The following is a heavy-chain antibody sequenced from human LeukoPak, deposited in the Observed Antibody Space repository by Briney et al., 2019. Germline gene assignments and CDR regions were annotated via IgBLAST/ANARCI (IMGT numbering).Heavy chain of an antibody. V-gene: IGHV1-8*01. CDR1: GYTFTSYD. J-gene: IGHJ3*02. CDR2: MNPNSGNT. D-gene: IGHD3-3*01. Sequence: ASVKVSCKASGYTFTSYDINWVRQATGQGLEWMGWMNPNSGNTGYAQKFQGRVTITRNTSISTAYMELSSLRSEDTAVYYCATIATYDFWSGLNAFDIWGPGTMVTVSS. CDR3: ATIATYDFWSGLNAFDI.